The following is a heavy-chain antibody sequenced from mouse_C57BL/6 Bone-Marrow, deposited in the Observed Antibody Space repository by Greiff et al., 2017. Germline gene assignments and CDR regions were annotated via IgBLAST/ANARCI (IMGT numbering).Heavy chain of an antibody. D-gene: IGHD1-1*01. CDR2: INYDGSST. Sequence: EVQLQESEGGLVQPGSSMKLSCTASGFTFSDYYMAWVRQVPEKGLEWVANINYDGSSTYYLDSLKSRFIISRDNAKNILYLQMSSLKSEDTATYYCARLTTVVFDYWGQGTTLTVSS. V-gene: IGHV5-16*01. J-gene: IGHJ2*01. CDR1: GFTFSDYY. CDR3: ARLTTVVFDY.